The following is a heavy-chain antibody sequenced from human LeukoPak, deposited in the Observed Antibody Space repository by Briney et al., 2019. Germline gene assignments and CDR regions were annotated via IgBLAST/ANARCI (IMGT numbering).Heavy chain of an antibody. Sequence: ASVNVSCKASGYTLTTYHMHWVRQAPGQGLEGMGKINPSGDSTSYAQKFQGRVTMSRDTSTSTVYMELRSLRSEDTAVYYCARPGGNYAFDIWGQGTVVTVSS. CDR3: ARPGGNYAFDI. CDR1: GYTLTTYH. CDR2: INPSGDST. J-gene: IGHJ3*02. D-gene: IGHD4-23*01. V-gene: IGHV1-46*01.